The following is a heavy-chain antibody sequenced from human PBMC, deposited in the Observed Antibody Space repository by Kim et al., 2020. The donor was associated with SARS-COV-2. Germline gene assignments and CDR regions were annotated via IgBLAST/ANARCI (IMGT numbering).Heavy chain of an antibody. CDR3: SRAASEQRIDAFDI. V-gene: IGHV3-49*04. D-gene: IGHD1-26*01. J-gene: IGHJ3*02. CDR2: IRSKAYGGTT. CDR1: GFTFGDYA. Sequence: GGSLRLSCTASGFTFGDYAMSWVRQAPGKGLEWVGFIRSKAYGGTTEYAASVKGRFTISRDDSKSIAYLQMNSLKTEDTAVYYCSRAASEQRIDAFDIWGQGTMVTVSS.